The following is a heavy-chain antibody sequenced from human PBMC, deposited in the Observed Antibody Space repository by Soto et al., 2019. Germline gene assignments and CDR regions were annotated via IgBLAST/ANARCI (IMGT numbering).Heavy chain of an antibody. J-gene: IGHJ5*01. D-gene: IGHD6-19*01. V-gene: IGHV3-30*18. CDR1: GFTFSNYA. CDR3: AKDRVVAGIGEFDS. Sequence: GGSLRLSCAASGFTFSNYAMHWVRQAPGKGLEWVAVISYDGTNKYYGDSVKGRFTISRDNSKNTLSLQMNSLRVEDTAVYFCAKDRVVAGIGEFDSWGQGTLVTVSS. CDR2: ISYDGTNK.